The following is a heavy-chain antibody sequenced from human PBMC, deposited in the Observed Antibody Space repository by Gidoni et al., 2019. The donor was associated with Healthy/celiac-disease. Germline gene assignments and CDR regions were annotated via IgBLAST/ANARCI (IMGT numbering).Heavy chain of an antibody. CDR2: INHSGST. J-gene: IGHJ5*02. V-gene: IGHV4-34*01. Sequence: QVQLQQWGAGLLKPSETLSLTCAVYGGSFSGYYWSWIRQPPGKGLEWIGEINHSGSTNYNPSLKSRVTISVDTSKNQFSLKLSSVTAADTAVYYCARGVPSLYYYGSGSYYYPWGQGTLVTVSS. CDR3: ARGVPSLYYYGSGSYYYP. D-gene: IGHD3-10*01. CDR1: GGSFSGYY.